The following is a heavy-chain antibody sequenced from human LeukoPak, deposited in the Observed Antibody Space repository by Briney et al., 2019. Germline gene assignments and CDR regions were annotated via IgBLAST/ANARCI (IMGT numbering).Heavy chain of an antibody. J-gene: IGHJ4*02. D-gene: IGHD3-22*01. V-gene: IGHV1-69*02. Sequence: SVKVSCKASGGTFSSYTISWVRQAPGQGLEWMGRIIPILGIANYAQKFQGRVTITADKSTSTAYMELSSLRSEDTAVYYCARAPDYYDSSGYWYYFDYWGQGTLVTVSS. CDR2: IIPILGIA. CDR1: GGTFSSYT. CDR3: ARAPDYYDSSGYWYYFDY.